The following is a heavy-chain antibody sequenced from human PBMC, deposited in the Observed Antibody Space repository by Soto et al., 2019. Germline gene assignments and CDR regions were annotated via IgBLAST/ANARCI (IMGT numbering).Heavy chain of an antibody. CDR3: ASAFGDPYYYGMDV. CDR2: IYYSGST. D-gene: IGHD3-10*01. J-gene: IGHJ6*02. Sequence: PSETLSLTCTVSGGSISSYYWSWIRQPPGKGLEWIGYIYYSGSTNYNPSLKSRVTISVDPSKNQFSLKLSSVTAADTAVYYCASAFGDPYYYGMDVWGQGTTVTVSS. CDR1: GGSISSYY. V-gene: IGHV4-59*08.